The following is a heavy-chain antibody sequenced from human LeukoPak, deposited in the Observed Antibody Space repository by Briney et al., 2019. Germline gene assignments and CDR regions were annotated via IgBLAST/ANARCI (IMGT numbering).Heavy chain of an antibody. Sequence: SETLSLTCAVSGYSISSGYYWGWIRQPPGKGLEWIGSIYHSGSTYYNPSLKSRVTISVYTSKNQFSLKLSSVTAADTAVYYCARAPRDYGGNSGLWGQGTLVTVSS. CDR3: ARAPRDYGGNSGL. J-gene: IGHJ4*02. D-gene: IGHD4-23*01. CDR1: GYSISSGYY. CDR2: IYHSGST. V-gene: IGHV4-38-2*01.